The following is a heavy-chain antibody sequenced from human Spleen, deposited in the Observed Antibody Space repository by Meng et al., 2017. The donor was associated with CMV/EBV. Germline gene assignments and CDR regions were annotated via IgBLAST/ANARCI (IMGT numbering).Heavy chain of an antibody. J-gene: IGHJ4*02. Sequence: SGFTFSSYAMRWVRQAPGKGLEWVSAISGSGGSTYYADSVKGRFTISRDNSKNTLYLQMNSLRAEDTAVYYCAKVKIGNYGSGSYYNWGQGTLVTVSS. CDR2: ISGSGGST. CDR3: AKVKIGNYGSGSYYN. D-gene: IGHD3-10*01. V-gene: IGHV3-23*01. CDR1: GFTFSSYA.